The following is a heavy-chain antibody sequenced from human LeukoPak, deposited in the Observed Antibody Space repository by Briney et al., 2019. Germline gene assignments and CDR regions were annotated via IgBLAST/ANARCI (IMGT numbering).Heavy chain of an antibody. Sequence: PGGSLRLSCAASGFTFNSYGMHWVRQAPGKGLEWVAVMSYDGTNKYYADSVKGRFTISRDNSKNTLYLQMNSLRAEDTAVYYCAKGQGLPPYYYGSGSYVDYWGQGTLVTVSS. CDR2: MSYDGTNK. V-gene: IGHV3-30*18. D-gene: IGHD3-10*01. CDR3: AKGQGLPPYYYGSGSYVDY. J-gene: IGHJ4*02. CDR1: GFTFNSYG.